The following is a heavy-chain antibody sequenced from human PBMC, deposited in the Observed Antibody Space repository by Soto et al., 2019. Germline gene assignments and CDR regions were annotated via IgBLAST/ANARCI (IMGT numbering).Heavy chain of an antibody. CDR1: GFTFDDYA. D-gene: IGHD3-9*01. CDR2: LSWNSGSI. CDR3: AKDKGGDYDILTGYYNFVVDY. V-gene: IGHV3-9*01. J-gene: IGHJ4*02. Sequence: GGSLRLSCAASGFTFDDYAMHWVRQAPGKGLEWVSGLSWNSGSIGYADSVKGRFTISRDNAKNSLYLQMNSLRAEDTALYYCAKDKGGDYDILTGYYNFVVDYWGQGTLVTVSS.